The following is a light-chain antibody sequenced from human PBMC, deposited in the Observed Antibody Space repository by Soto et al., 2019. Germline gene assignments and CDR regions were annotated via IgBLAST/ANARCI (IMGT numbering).Light chain of an antibody. Sequence: QSALTQPASVSGSPGQSITISCIGTSSDIGGYNYVSWYQQHPGKAPRLMIYEVNNRPSGVSNRFSGSKSGNTASLTISGLQAEDEADYYCLSYTNSSSGVFGGGTKLTVL. CDR1: SSDIGGYNY. CDR2: EVN. CDR3: LSYTNSSSGV. J-gene: IGLJ3*02. V-gene: IGLV2-14*01.